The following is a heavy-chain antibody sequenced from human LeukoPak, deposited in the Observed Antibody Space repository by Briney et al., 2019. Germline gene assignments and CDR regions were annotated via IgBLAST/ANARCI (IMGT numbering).Heavy chain of an antibody. CDR2: INHSGST. CDR3: ARAGYCSGGSCYSRYSWFDP. V-gene: IGHV4-34*01. D-gene: IGHD2-15*01. CDR1: GGSFSGYY. J-gene: IGHJ5*02. Sequence: PSETLSLTCAVYGGSFSGYYWSWIRQPPGKGLEWFGEINHSGSTNYNPSLKSRVSISVDTSKNQFSLKLCSVTAADTAVYYCARAGYCSGGSCYSRYSWFDPWGQGTLVTVSS.